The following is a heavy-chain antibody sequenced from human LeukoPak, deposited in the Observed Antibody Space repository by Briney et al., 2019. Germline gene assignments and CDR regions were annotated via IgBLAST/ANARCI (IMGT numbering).Heavy chain of an antibody. CDR2: IYYSGST. V-gene: IGHV4-39*07. J-gene: IGHJ3*02. D-gene: IGHD3-22*01. CDR1: GGSISSSSYY. Sequence: PSETLSLTCTVSGGSISSSSYYWGWIRQPPGKGLEWIGSIYYSGSTYYNPSLKSRVTISVDTSKNQFSLKLSSVTAADTAVYYCARGPNYYDSSGGRGAFDIWGQGTMVTVSS. CDR3: ARGPNYYDSSGGRGAFDI.